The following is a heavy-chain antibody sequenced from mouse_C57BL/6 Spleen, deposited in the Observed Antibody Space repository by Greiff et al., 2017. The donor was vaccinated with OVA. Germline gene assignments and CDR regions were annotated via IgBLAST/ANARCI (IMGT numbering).Heavy chain of an antibody. Sequence: QVTLKVSGPGILQSSQTLSLTCSFSGFSLSTSGMGVSWIRQPSGKGLEWLAHIYWDDDTRYNPSLKRRLTISEDTSRNHVFLKITSVDTADTATYYCARRGDYYGSSYGYFDVWGTGTTVTVSS. CDR2: IYWDDDT. V-gene: IGHV8-12*01. CDR3: ARRGDYYGSSYGYFDV. D-gene: IGHD1-1*01. J-gene: IGHJ1*03. CDR1: GFSLSTSGMG.